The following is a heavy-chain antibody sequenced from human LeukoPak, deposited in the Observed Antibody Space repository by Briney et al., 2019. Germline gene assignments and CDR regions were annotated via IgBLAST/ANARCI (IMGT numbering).Heavy chain of an antibody. Sequence: ASVKVSCKASGYTFTSYGISWVRQAPGQGREWMGWISAYNGNTNYAQKRQGRVTMTTDTYTSKAYMELRRLRSDDTAVYYCERALYHTFDYWGQGNLVPVSS. V-gene: IGHV1-18*01. J-gene: IGHJ4*02. CDR3: ERALYHTFDY. D-gene: IGHD2-2*01. CDR2: ISAYNGNT. CDR1: GYTFTSYG.